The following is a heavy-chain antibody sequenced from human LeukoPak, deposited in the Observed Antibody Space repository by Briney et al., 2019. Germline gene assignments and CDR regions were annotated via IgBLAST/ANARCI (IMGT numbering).Heavy chain of an antibody. V-gene: IGHV3-23*01. J-gene: IGHJ4*02. CDR2: ISSGGST. D-gene: IGHD2-15*01. CDR1: GFTFSSYA. Sequence: HPGGSLRLSCAASGFTFSSYAMSWVRQAPGKGLEWVSAISSGGSTYYADSVKGRFTISRDSSKNILYLQMNSLRAEDTAVYYCATIRGQYCSGGSCYGPDYWGQGTLVTVSS. CDR3: ATIRGQYCSGGSCYGPDY.